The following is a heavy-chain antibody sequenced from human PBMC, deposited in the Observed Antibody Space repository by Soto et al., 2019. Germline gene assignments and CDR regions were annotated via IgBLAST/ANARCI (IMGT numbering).Heavy chain of an antibody. J-gene: IGHJ4*02. V-gene: IGHV1-8*02. CDR2: VTPRNGDT. Sequence: QVQLVQSGAEMKKPGASVKVSCKASGYTFTSYDINWVRQAAGQGPEWMGSVTPRNGDTAFAQKYQGRVTVTSNTSMSTVYKELSNLRSDDTAVYYCARGGSYWARRHYFDSWGQGTLVTVSS. CDR1: GYTFTSYD. CDR3: ARGGSYWARRHYFDS. D-gene: IGHD2-8*02.